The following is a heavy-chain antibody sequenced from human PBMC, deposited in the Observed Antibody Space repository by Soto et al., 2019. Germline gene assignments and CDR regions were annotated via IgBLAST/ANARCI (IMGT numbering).Heavy chain of an antibody. J-gene: IGHJ3*01. D-gene: IGHD3-22*01. CDR2: IGIGSSTK. Sequence: GGSLRLSCAASGFTFRNYGMNWVRQAPGKGLEWVSYIGIGSSTKYYADSVKGQFTISRDNAKNSLYLQMNSLRAEDTAVYYCARDQLYYNDISGRPLNAFDVWGQGTIVTVSS. CDR1: GFTFRNYG. CDR3: ARDQLYYNDISGRPLNAFDV. V-gene: IGHV3-48*01.